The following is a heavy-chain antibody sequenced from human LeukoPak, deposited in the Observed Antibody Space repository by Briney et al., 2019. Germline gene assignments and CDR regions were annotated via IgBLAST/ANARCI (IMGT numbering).Heavy chain of an antibody. CDR1: GYSFTSYW. CDR2: IYPGDSDT. Sequence: GESLKISCKGSGYSFTSYWIGWVRQMPGKGLEWMGIIYPGDSDTRYSPSFQGQVTISADKSISTAYLQWSSLKASDTAMYYCARPSRGGGLPAAIGYWGQGTLVTVYS. V-gene: IGHV5-51*01. CDR3: ARPSRGGGLPAAIGY. D-gene: IGHD2-2*01. J-gene: IGHJ4*02.